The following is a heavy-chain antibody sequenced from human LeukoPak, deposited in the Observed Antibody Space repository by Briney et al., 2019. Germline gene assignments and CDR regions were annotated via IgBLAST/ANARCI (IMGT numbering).Heavy chain of an antibody. CDR2: ISAYNGNT. J-gene: IGHJ5*02. CDR1: GYTFTSYG. D-gene: IGHD6-13*01. CDR3: ARAKRSGSWYLNWFDP. V-gene: IGHV1-18*01. Sequence: ASVKVSCKASGYTFTSYGISWVRQAPGQGLEWMGWISAYNGNTNYAQKLQGRVTMTTDTSTSTAHMELRSLRSDDTAVYYCARAKRSGSWYLNWFDPWGQGTLVTVSS.